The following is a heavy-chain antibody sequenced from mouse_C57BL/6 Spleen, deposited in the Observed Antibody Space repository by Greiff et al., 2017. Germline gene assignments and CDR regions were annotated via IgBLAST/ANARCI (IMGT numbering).Heavy chain of an antibody. Sequence: VQLQQPGTELVKPGASVKLSCKASGYTFTSYWMHWVKQRPEHGLAWIGNINPSNGGTNYNEKFKSKDTLTVDKSSSTAYMQLSSLTSEDSAVYYCARSADYSGSSPDYWGQGTTLTVSS. CDR2: INPSNGGT. J-gene: IGHJ2*01. V-gene: IGHV1-53*01. CDR3: ARSADYSGSSPDY. D-gene: IGHD1-1*01. CDR1: GYTFTSYW.